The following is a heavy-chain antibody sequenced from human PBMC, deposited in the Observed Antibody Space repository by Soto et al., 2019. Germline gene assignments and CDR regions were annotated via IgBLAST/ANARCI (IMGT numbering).Heavy chain of an antibody. V-gene: IGHV1-69*02. CDR2: IIPILGIA. CDR3: AGYNMDCSGGSCYSWWFDP. J-gene: IGHJ5*02. CDR1: GGTFSSYT. Sequence: QVQLVQSGAEVKKPGSSVKVSCKASGGTFSSYTISWVRQAPGQGLEWMGRIIPILGIANYAQKFQGRVTITADKATSTAYMEQSSQRSEETAVYCCAGYNMDCSGGSCYSWWFDPWGQGTLVTVSS. D-gene: IGHD2-15*01.